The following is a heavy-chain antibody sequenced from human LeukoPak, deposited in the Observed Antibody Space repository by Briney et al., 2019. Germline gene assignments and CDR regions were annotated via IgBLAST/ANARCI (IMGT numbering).Heavy chain of an antibody. CDR1: VYTFSTYA. J-gene: IGHJ5*02. D-gene: IGHD3-3*01. CDR3: AFRRHYDFWCGSFDH. Sequence: PGGSLRLSCAAWVYTFSTYAMSWVRQAPGKGLEWVSAISGSGDSTYYADSVKGRFTISRDNPKNTLSLQINSLRAEDTAVYYCAFRRHYDFWCGSFDHWGQGTLVTVSS. CDR2: ISGSGDST. V-gene: IGHV3-23*01.